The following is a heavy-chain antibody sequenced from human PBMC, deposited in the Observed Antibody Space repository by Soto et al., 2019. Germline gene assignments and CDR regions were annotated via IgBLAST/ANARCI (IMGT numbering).Heavy chain of an antibody. J-gene: IGHJ4*02. CDR1: GYTFTSYG. CDR2: ISAYNGNT. D-gene: IGHD2-2*01. Sequence: ASVKVSCKASGYTFTSYGISWVRQAPGQGLEWMGWISAYNGNTNYAQKLQGRVTMTTDTSTSTAYMELRSLRSDDTAVYYCARVARYCSSTSCFVGYWGQGTLVTVSS. CDR3: ARVARYCSSTSCFVGY. V-gene: IGHV1-18*01.